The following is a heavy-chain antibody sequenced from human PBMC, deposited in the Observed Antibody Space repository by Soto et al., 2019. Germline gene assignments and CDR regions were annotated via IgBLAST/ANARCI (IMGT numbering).Heavy chain of an antibody. V-gene: IGHV3-23*01. CDR3: AKVFPYYYDSSGYIPLFYFDY. D-gene: IGHD3-22*01. Sequence: PGGSLRLSCAASGFTFSSYAMSWVRQAPGKGLEWVSAISGSGGSTYYADSVKGRFTISSDNSKNTLYLQMNSLRAEDTAVYYCAKVFPYYYDSSGYIPLFYFDYWGQGTLVTVSS. J-gene: IGHJ4*02. CDR1: GFTFSSYA. CDR2: ISGSGGST.